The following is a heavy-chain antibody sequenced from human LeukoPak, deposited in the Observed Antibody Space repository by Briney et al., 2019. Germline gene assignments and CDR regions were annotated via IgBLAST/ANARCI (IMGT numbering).Heavy chain of an antibody. CDR3: ARDYPPRRFHYYYYMDV. J-gene: IGHJ6*03. Sequence: GGSLRLSCAASGFTFSSYSMNWVRQAPGKGLEWVSYISSSSSTIYYADSVKGRFTISRDNAKNSLYLQMNSLRAEDTAVYYCARDYPPRRFHYYYYMDVWGKGTTVTVSS. V-gene: IGHV3-48*01. D-gene: IGHD3-16*01. CDR2: ISSSSSTI. CDR1: GFTFSSYS.